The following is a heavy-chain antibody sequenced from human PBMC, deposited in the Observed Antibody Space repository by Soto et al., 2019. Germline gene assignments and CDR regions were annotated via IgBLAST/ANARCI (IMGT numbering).Heavy chain of an antibody. V-gene: IGHV3-15*01. CDR1: GFTFSDAW. CDR2: IKSKAEAATR. J-gene: IGHJ4*02. CDR3: ASGTGKSDFDY. D-gene: IGHD3-3*01. Sequence: PGGSLRLSCAASGFTFSDAWMSWVRQAPGKGLEWVGRIKSKAEAATRDFAAPVKGRFAISRDDSKNTVFLQMSSLKIEDSGVYYCASGTGKSDFDYWGLGILVTVSS.